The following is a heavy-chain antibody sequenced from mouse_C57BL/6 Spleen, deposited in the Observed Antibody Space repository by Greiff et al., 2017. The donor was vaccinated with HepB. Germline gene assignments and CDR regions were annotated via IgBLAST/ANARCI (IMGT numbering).Heavy chain of an antibody. CDR1: GFTFSSYG. Sequence: EVKVVESGGDLVKPGGSLKLSCAASGFTFSSYGMSWVRQTPDKRLEWVATISSGGSYTYYPDSVKGRFTISRDNAKNTLYLQMSSLKSEDTAMYYCARHEDGNAFAYWGQGTLVTVSA. V-gene: IGHV5-6*01. CDR2: ISSGGSYT. D-gene: IGHD2-1*01. J-gene: IGHJ3*01. CDR3: ARHEDGNAFAY.